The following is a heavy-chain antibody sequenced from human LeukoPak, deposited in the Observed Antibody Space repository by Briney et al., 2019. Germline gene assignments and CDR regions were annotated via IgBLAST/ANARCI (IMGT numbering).Heavy chain of an antibody. CDR3: ARSSSGWYGSFDY. V-gene: IGHV3-30*04. CDR1: GFTSSSYA. CDR2: ISYDGSNK. D-gene: IGHD6-19*01. J-gene: IGHJ4*02. Sequence: PGGSLRLSCAASGFTSSSYAMHWVRQAPGKGLEWVAVISYDGSNKYYADSVKGRFTISRDNSKNTLYLQMNSLRAEDTAVYYCARSSSGWYGSFDYWAREPWSPSPQ.